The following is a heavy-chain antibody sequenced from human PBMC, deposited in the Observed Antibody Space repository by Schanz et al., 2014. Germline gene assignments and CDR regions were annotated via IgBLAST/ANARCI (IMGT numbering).Heavy chain of an antibody. CDR3: AKDPSHGDYDYYFDY. D-gene: IGHD3-22*01. CDR1: GFTLSSYA. CDR2: IWSDGSTK. V-gene: IGHV3-33*06. Sequence: QVQLVESGGGVVQPGRSLRLSCAAYGFTLSSYAMHWVRQAPGKGLEWVAVIWSDGSTKYYADSVKGRFTISRDNSKNTLYLQMNSLRAEDTAVYYCAKDPSHGDYDYYFDYWGQGTQVTVSS. J-gene: IGHJ4*02.